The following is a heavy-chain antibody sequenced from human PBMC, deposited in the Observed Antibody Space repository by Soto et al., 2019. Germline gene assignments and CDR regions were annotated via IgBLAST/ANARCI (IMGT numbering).Heavy chain of an antibody. D-gene: IGHD3-10*01. J-gene: IGHJ5*02. CDR3: ATYSGSYFPVGHDR. Sequence: ESGGGLVEPGGSLRLSCEASGFMFSSYWMSWVRQAPGKGLEWVANIKQDGSEIHYLDSVEGRFTIFRDNARRSVYLQMNSLRVEDTAVYFCATYSGSYFPVGHDRWGQGTLVVVSS. CDR1: GFMFSSYW. V-gene: IGHV3-7*01. CDR2: IKQDGSEI.